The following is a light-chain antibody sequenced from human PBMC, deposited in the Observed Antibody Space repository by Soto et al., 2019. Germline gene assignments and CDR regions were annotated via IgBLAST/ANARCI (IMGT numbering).Light chain of an antibody. CDR1: QSVSSSY. CDR2: GAS. Sequence: EIVLTQSPGTLSLSPGERATLSCRASQSVSSSYLAWYQQQPGQAPRLLIYGASSRATGIPDRFSGSGSGTDFPLTSSRLESEDFAVYYCHQYGSSFTFGPGTKVDIK. V-gene: IGKV3-20*01. CDR3: HQYGSSFT. J-gene: IGKJ3*01.